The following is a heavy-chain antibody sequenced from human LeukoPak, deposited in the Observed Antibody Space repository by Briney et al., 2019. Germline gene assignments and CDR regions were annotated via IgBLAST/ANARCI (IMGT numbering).Heavy chain of an antibody. CDR2: IYYSGST. J-gene: IGHJ4*02. CDR3: ARVGLRLGELSFSPFDY. D-gene: IGHD3-16*02. CDR1: GGSISSYY. Sequence: SETLSLTCTVSGGSISSYYWSWIRQPPGKGLEWIGYIYYSGSTNYNPSLKSRVTISVDTSKNQFSLKLSSVTAADTAVYYCARVGLRLGELSFSPFDYWGQGTLVTVSS. V-gene: IGHV4-59*01.